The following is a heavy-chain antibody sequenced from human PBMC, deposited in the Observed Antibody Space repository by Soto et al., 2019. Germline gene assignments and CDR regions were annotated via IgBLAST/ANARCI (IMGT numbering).Heavy chain of an antibody. J-gene: IGHJ5*02. CDR3: AKTYDGSGQPSHWFGP. V-gene: IGHV1-2*02. D-gene: IGHD3-22*01. CDR1: GYTFTGYY. Sequence: ASVKVSCKASGYTFTGYYIHWVRQAPGQGLEWVGWINPKTGATNFAQRFQGRVAMTRDTSITTAYMDLSSLTSDDTATYYCAKTYDGSGQPSHWFGPWGQGTPVTVSS. CDR2: INPKTGAT.